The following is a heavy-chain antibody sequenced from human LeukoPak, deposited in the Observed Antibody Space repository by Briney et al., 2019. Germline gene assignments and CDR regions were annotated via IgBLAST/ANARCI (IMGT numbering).Heavy chain of an antibody. Sequence: SETLSLTCTVSGGSISGYYWSWIRQPPGKGLEWIGYTYYSGSTYYNPSLKSRVTISVDTSKNQFSLKLNSVTAADTAVYYCARDEMGDVWGQRTTVTVSS. CDR1: GGSISGYY. D-gene: IGHD2-8*01. J-gene: IGHJ6*02. CDR3: ARDEMGDV. V-gene: IGHV4-59*01. CDR2: TYYSGST.